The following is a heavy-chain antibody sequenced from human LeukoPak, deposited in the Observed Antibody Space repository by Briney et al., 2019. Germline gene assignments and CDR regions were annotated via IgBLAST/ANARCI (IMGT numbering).Heavy chain of an antibody. Sequence: SETLSLTCTVSGGSITSGGYFWSWIRQHPGKGLEWIGYIYYSGSTYYNPSLKSRVTISVDTSKNQFSLKLSSVTAADTAVYYCARVLSGVAPNYGMDVWGQGTTVTVSS. D-gene: IGHD7-27*01. CDR1: GGSITSGGYF. V-gene: IGHV4-30-4*08. CDR2: IYYSGST. J-gene: IGHJ6*02. CDR3: ARVLSGVAPNYGMDV.